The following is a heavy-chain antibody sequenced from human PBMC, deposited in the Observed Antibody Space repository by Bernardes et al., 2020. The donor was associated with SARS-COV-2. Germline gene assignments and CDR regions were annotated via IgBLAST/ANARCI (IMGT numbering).Heavy chain of an antibody. J-gene: IGHJ4*02. V-gene: IGHV3-9*01. CDR2: ISWNSGSI. CDR3: ASLLEWLDY. CDR1: GFTFDDYA. Sequence: GGSLRLSCAASGFTFDDYAMHWVRQAPGKGLEWVSGISWNSGSIGYADSVKGRFTISRDNAKNSLYLQMNSLRAEDTALYYCASLLEWLDYWGQGTLVTGSS. D-gene: IGHD3-3*01.